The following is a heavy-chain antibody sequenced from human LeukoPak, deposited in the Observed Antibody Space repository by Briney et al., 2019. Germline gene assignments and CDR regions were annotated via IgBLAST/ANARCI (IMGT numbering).Heavy chain of an antibody. CDR2: IYYSGST. J-gene: IGHJ1*01. Sequence: SETLFLTCTVSGGSISSYYWSWIRQPPGKGLEWIGYIYYSGSTNYNPSLKSRVTISVDTSKNQFSLKLSSVTAADTAVYFCARGKGYFQHWGQGTLVTVSA. CDR3: ARGKGYFQH. V-gene: IGHV4-59*01. CDR1: GGSISSYY.